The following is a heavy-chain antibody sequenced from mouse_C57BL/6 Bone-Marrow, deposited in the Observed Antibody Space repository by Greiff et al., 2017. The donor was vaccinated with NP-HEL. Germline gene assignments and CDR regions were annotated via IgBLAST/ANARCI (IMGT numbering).Heavy chain of an antibody. CDR3: ARWGYGPYAMDY. J-gene: IGHJ4*01. CDR2: INPYNGDT. V-gene: IGHV1-20*01. D-gene: IGHD1-1*01. Sequence: VHVKQSGPELVKPGDSVKISCKASGYSFTGYFMNWVMQSHGKSLEWIGRINPYNGDTFYNQKFKGKATLTVDKSSSTAHMELRSLTSEDSAVYYCARWGYGPYAMDYWGQGTSVTVSS. CDR1: GYSFTGYF.